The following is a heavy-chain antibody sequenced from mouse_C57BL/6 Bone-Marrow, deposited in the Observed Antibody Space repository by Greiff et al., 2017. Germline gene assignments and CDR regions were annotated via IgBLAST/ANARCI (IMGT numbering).Heavy chain of an antibody. CDR3: ARGVFGY. CDR2: ISHSGST. CDR1: GYSITSDC. J-gene: IGHJ2*02. V-gene: IGHV3-8*01. Sequence: EVQLMQSGPGLVKPSQSLSLSCSATGYSITSDCWNWIRKFPGNKLEYIGYISHSGSTSYKPSLKGRSSITRDTSKNQCYLQLDSVTTEDTATYYCARGVFGYWGQGTSLTVSS.